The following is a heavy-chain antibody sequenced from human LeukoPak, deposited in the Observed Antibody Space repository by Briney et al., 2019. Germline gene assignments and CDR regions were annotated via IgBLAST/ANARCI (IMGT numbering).Heavy chain of an antibody. D-gene: IGHD5-18*01. J-gene: IGHJ3*02. V-gene: IGHV1-8*01. CDR1: GYTFTSYD. CDR2: MNPNSGNT. Sequence: ASVKVSCKASGYTFTSYDINWARQAPAQGLEWMGGMNPNSGNTGYAQELQGRVSMTRNTSISTANMDLSILRSEDTAVYYCARGRGYSYGTGAFDIWGQGTMVTVSS. CDR3: ARGRGYSYGTGAFDI.